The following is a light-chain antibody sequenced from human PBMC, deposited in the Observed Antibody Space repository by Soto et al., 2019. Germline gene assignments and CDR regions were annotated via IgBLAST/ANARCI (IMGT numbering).Light chain of an antibody. Sequence: MQMTQSPSTLSASVGDRVVITCRATQSITTWLAWYQQKPGKAPKLLIYDASSLESGVPSRFSGSGSGTEFTLTISSLQPDDFATYYCQQYNTYSTFGQGTRLEIK. CDR2: DAS. J-gene: IGKJ5*01. CDR3: QQYNTYST. CDR1: QSITTW. V-gene: IGKV1-5*01.